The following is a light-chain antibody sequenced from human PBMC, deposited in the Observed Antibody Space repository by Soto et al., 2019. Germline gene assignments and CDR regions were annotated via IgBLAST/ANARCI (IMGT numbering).Light chain of an antibody. J-gene: IGKJ2*01. CDR2: AAS. Sequence: DIQMTQSPSSLSASVGDRVTITCRASQSIRIYLNWYQQKPGKAPELLIFAASSLQSGVPSRFSGSGSGTDFTLTISSLQPEDFATYYCLQHNSYPRTFGQGTKLEIK. CDR3: LQHNSYPRT. CDR1: QSIRIY. V-gene: IGKV1-39*01.